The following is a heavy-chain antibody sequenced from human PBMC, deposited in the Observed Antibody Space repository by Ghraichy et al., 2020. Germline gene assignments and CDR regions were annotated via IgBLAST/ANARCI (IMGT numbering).Heavy chain of an antibody. D-gene: IGHD2/OR15-2a*01. CDR3: SKPLGYRSKYDDPAQYYLHY. CDR2: MRYDESDK. V-gene: IGHV3-30*02. Sequence: GESLNISCAASGFTFRSYDMHWVRQAPGKGLEWVAFMRYDESDKSYADSVKGRFTISRDNSENTLYLQMNNLRTEDTAVYYCSKPLGYRSKYDDPAQYYLHYWGQGTLVTVSS. CDR1: GFTFRSYD. J-gene: IGHJ4*02.